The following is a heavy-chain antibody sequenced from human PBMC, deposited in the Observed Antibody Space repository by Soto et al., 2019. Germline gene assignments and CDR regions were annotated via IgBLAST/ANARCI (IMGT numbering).Heavy chain of an antibody. CDR3: ARLFDTSGWYDY. CDR2: IYPGDSDT. J-gene: IGHJ4*02. CDR1: GYSFTSYW. D-gene: IGHD6-19*01. Sequence: GESLKISCKGSGYSFTSYWIGWVRQMPGKGLERMGIIYPGDSDTRYSPSFQGQVTIAADKSITTTYLQWSSLKASDTAIYYCARLFDTSGWYDYWGQGTLVTVSS. V-gene: IGHV5-51*01.